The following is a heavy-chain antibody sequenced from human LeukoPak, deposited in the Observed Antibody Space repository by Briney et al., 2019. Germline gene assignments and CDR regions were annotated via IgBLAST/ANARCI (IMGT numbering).Heavy chain of an antibody. J-gene: IGHJ4*02. CDR2: IYYSGST. V-gene: IGHV4-59*01. CDR3: ARGDTAMARDY. Sequence: ETLSLTCTVSGGSISSYYWSWIRQPPGKGLEWIGYIYYSGSTNYNPSLKSRVTISVDTSKNQFSLKLSSVTAADTAVYYCARGDTAMARDYWGQGTLVTVSS. CDR1: GGSISSYY. D-gene: IGHD5-18*01.